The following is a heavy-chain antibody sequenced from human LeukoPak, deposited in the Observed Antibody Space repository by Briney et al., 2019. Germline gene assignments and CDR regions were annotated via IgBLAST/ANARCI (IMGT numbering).Heavy chain of an antibody. J-gene: IGHJ4*02. D-gene: IGHD2-15*01. Sequence: SETLSLTCAVYGGSFSGYYRSWIRQPPGKGLEWIGEINHSGSTNYNPSLKSRVTISVDTSKNQFSLKLSSVTAADTAVYYCARLVVVVAATHADYWGQGTLVTVSS. CDR3: ARLVVVVAATHADY. CDR1: GGSFSGYY. CDR2: INHSGST. V-gene: IGHV4-34*01.